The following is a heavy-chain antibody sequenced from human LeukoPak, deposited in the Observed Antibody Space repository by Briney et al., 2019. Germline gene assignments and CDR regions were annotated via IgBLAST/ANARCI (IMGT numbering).Heavy chain of an antibody. CDR1: GYSFTSYW. CDR2: IYPGDSDT. J-gene: IGHJ6*03. CDR3: ARHIITMVRGVKDSYMDV. D-gene: IGHD3-10*01. Sequence: GESLKISCKGSGYSFTSYWIGWVRQMPGKGLEWMGIIYPGDSDTRYSPSFQGQVTISADRSISTAYLQWSSLKASDTAIYYCARHIITMVRGVKDSYMDVWGKGTTVTVSS. V-gene: IGHV5-51*01.